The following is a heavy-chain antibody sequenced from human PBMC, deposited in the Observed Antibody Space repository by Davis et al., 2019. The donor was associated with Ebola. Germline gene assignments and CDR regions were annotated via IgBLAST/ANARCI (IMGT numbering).Heavy chain of an antibody. CDR1: GGSISSYY. V-gene: IGHV4-59*01. Sequence: PSETLSLTCTVSGGSISSYYWSWIRQPPGKGLEWIGYIYYSGSTNYNPSLKSRVTISVDTSKNQFSLKLSSVTAADTAVYYCARDQYSSGWYAYWGQGTLVTVSS. CDR2: IYYSGST. J-gene: IGHJ4*02. D-gene: IGHD6-19*01. CDR3: ARDQYSSGWYAY.